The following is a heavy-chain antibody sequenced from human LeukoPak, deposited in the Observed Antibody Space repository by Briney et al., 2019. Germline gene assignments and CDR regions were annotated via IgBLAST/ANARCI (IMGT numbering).Heavy chain of an antibody. J-gene: IGHJ4*02. Sequence: GGSLRLSCAASGFTVSSNYMSWVRQAPGKGLEWVSVIYSGGSTYYADSVKGRFTISRDNSKNTLYLQMNSLRAEDTAVYYCARGNDILTGYYVWGQGTLVTVSS. D-gene: IGHD3-9*01. CDR1: GFTVSSNY. V-gene: IGHV3-53*01. CDR2: IYSGGST. CDR3: ARGNDILTGYYV.